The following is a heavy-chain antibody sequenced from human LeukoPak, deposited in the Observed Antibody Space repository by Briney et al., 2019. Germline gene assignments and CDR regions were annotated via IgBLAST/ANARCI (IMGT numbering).Heavy chain of an antibody. J-gene: IGHJ3*02. CDR1: GGSFSSYA. CDR3: ARKWEPHDAFDI. D-gene: IGHD1-26*01. V-gene: IGHV1-69*05. CDR2: IIPIFGTA. Sequence: SVKVSCKASGGSFSSYAISWVRQAPGQGLEWMGGIIPIFGTANYAQKFQGRVTITTDESTSTAYMELSSLRSEDTAVYYCARKWEPHDAFDIWGQGIMVTVSS.